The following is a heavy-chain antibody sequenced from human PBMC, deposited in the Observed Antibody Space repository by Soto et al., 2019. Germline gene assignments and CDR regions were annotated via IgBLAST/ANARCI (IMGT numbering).Heavy chain of an antibody. J-gene: IGHJ5*02. CDR1: GDSVSSNTAY. D-gene: IGHD5-12*01. CDR3: AKGDNLGPKTGYAFDP. CDR2: TYFRSKWYN. V-gene: IGHV6-1*01. Sequence: SQTLSLTCAVSGDSVSSNTAYWNWIRQSPSRGLEWLGRTYFRSKWYNDYAVSVKSRIIINPDTSNNQFSLQLNSVTPEDTAVYFCAKGDNLGPKTGYAFDPWGQGIMVTVSS.